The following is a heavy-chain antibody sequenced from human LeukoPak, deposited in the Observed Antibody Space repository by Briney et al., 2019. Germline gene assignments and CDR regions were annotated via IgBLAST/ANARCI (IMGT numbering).Heavy chain of an antibody. J-gene: IGHJ4*02. Sequence: GGSLRLSCAASGFIVSGDFMSWVRQAPGKGLEWVSVIYSDGSTYHADSVKGRFTISRDNSKNTLDLQMTGLRAEDTAVYYCARERGRGRDSPWFDYWGQGTLVTVSS. D-gene: IGHD1-26*01. CDR1: GFIVSGDF. CDR2: IYSDGST. V-gene: IGHV3-53*01. CDR3: ARERGRGRDSPWFDY.